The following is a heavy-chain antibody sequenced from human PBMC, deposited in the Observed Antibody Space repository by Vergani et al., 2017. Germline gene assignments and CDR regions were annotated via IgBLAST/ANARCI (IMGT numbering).Heavy chain of an antibody. CDR3: ARMGPPYCCGDCYLSY. CDR2: INHSGST. D-gene: IGHD2-21*01. V-gene: IGHV4-34*01. Sequence: QVQLQQWGAGLLKPSETLSLTCAVYGGSFSGYYWSWIRRPPGKGLEWIGEINHSGSTNYNPSLKSRVTISVDTSKNQFSLKLSSVTAADTAVYYCARMGPPYCCGDCYLSYWGQGTLVTVSS. J-gene: IGHJ4*02. CDR1: GGSFSGYY.